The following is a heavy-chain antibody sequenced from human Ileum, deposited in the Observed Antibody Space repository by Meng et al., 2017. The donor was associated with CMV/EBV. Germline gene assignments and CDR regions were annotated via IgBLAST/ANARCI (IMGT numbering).Heavy chain of an antibody. CDR1: GYSFTSTW. J-gene: IGHJ5*01. CDR3: ARDQSQYDNSWWFDF. V-gene: IGHV1-46*01. Sequence: ASAMVSCRASGYSFTSTWMHWVRQAPGQGLEWMGVINPTGGGTLYAQKFQGRVTLTRDTSTNTDYMELNSLRPEDTAVYYWARDQSQYDNSWWFDFWGQGTLVTVSS. D-gene: IGHD2-15*01. CDR2: INPTGGGT.